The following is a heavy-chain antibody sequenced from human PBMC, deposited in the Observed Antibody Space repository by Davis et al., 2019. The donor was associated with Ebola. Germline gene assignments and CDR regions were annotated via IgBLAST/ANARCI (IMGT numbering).Heavy chain of an antibody. D-gene: IGHD3-3*01. Sequence: GESLKISCAASGFTFSSYGMHWVRQAPGKGLEWVAVIWYDGSNNYYADSVKVRFTISRDNPKNTLYLQMNSLRAEDTVVYYCAREITIFGVVIEPYYYYGMDVWGQGTTVTVSS. CDR3: AREITIFGVVIEPYYYYGMDV. CDR2: IWYDGSNN. CDR1: GFTFSSYG. V-gene: IGHV3-33*01. J-gene: IGHJ6*01.